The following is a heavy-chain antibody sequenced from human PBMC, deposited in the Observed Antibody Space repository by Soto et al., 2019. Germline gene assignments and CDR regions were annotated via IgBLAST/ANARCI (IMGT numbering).Heavy chain of an antibody. CDR3: AKDNVASFRVVTFDY. J-gene: IGHJ4*02. V-gene: IGHV3-23*01. CDR1: GFTFRRYA. CDR2: LSGSGGTT. Sequence: GGSLRLSCVASGFTFRRYALNWVRQAPGKGLEWVSSLSGSGGTTQYADSVKGRFTVSRDNSQNTLYLQMNSLRAEDTAIYYCAKDNVASFRVVTFDYWGQGALVTVSS. D-gene: IGHD3-3*01.